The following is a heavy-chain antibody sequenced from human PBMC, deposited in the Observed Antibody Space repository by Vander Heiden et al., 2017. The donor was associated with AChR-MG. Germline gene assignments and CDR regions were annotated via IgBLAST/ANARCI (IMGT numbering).Heavy chain of an antibody. J-gene: IGHJ6*02. Sequence: QVQLVQSGAEVKKPGSSVKVSCKASGGPFSSHAIRGVVQAPGQGLEWMGGIIPIFGTANYAQKFQGRVTITADESTSTAYMELSSLRSEDTAVYYCARVEVSWNPLMTYYYYGMDVWGQGTTVTVSS. CDR1: GGPFSSHA. CDR3: ARVEVSWNPLMTYYYYGMDV. D-gene: IGHD1-1*01. CDR2: IIPIFGTA. V-gene: IGHV1-69*01.